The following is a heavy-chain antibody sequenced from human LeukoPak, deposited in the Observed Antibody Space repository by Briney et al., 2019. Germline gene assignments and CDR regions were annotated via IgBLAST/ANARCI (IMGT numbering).Heavy chain of an antibody. D-gene: IGHD1-26*01. CDR1: GYSISSGYY. J-gene: IGHJ5*02. CDR3: ARASSGSYDGYR. CDR2: IYHSGST. Sequence: SETLSLTCTVSGYSISSGYYWGWIRQPPGKGLEWIGSIYHSGSTYYNPSLKSRVTISADTSKNQFSLKLSSVTAADTAVYYCARASSGSYDGYRWGQGTLVTVSS. V-gene: IGHV4-38-2*02.